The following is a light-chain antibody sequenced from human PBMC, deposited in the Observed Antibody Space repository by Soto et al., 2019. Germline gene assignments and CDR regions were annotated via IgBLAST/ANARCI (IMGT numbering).Light chain of an antibody. Sequence: DIQMTQSPPSVSAPVGDRVTITCRASQAINGWLSWYQQKPGKAPKLLISVASRLESGVPSRFSGSGAGTEFSLTVTSLQPEDFATYYCQQAFRFPHTFGQGTRLEI. J-gene: IGKJ2*01. CDR1: QAINGW. CDR2: VAS. CDR3: QQAFRFPHT. V-gene: IGKV1-12*01.